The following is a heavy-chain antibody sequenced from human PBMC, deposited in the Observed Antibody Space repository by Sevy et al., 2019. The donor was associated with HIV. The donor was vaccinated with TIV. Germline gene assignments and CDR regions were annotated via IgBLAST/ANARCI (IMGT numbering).Heavy chain of an antibody. CDR2: ISSSGSVR. D-gene: IGHD6-19*01. CDR1: GFTFSDYY. Sequence: GGSLRLSCAASGFTFSDYYMSWIRQAPGKGLEWISYISSSGSVRYYVDSVKGRFTISRDNAKNSLYLQMNSLRADDTAVYYCARDFVAGNYCDYWVQGTLVTVSS. V-gene: IGHV3-11*01. J-gene: IGHJ4*02. CDR3: ARDFVAGNYCDY.